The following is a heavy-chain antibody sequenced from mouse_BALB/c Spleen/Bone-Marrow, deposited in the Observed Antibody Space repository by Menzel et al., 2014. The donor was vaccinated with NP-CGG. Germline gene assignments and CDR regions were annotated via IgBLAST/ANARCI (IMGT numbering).Heavy chain of an antibody. D-gene: IGHD2-4*01. CDR1: GFTFSNYG. CDR3: ARHAYYDQTEVSFVY. CDR2: ISGGGSYT. V-gene: IGHV5-9-2*01. J-gene: IGHJ3*01. Sequence: EVQGVESGGGLVKSGGSLKLSCAASGFTFSNYGMCWVRPTPEKRLEWVATISGGGSYTFYSDSVKGRFTISRDNAKNNLYLQLSSLRSEDTALYYCARHAYYDQTEVSFVYWGQGTLVTVSA.